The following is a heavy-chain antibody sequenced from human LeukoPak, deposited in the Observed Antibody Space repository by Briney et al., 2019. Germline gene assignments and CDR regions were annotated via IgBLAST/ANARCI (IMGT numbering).Heavy chain of an antibody. CDR1: GFTFSSYW. V-gene: IGHV3-74*01. D-gene: IGHD6-19*01. Sequence: GGSLRLSCAASGFTFSSYWIHWVRQAPGKGLVWVSRINSDGSSTSYADSVKGRFTISRDNAKNTLYLQVHSLRAEDTAFYYCAKDNRRHYTSGPNPDSLHWGQGALSPSPQ. J-gene: IGHJ4*02. CDR3: AKDNRRHYTSGPNPDSLH. CDR2: INSDGSST.